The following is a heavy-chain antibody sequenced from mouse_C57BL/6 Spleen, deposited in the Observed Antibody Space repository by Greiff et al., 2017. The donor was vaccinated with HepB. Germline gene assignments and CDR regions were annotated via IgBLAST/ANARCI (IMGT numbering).Heavy chain of an antibody. CDR2: IDPETGGT. Sequence: VQLQQSGAELVRPGASVTLSCKASGYTFTDYEMHWVKQTPVHGLEWIGAIDPETGGTAYNQKFKGKAILTADKSSSTAYMELRSLTSEDSAVYYCTRWDGILRSSYYFDYWGQGTTLTVSS. CDR3: TRWDGILRSSYYFDY. D-gene: IGHD1-1*01. J-gene: IGHJ2*01. V-gene: IGHV1-15*01. CDR1: GYTFTDYE.